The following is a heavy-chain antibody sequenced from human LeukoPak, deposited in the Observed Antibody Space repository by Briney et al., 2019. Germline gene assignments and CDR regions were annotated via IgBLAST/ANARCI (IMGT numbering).Heavy chain of an antibody. CDR3: ARDHGRYCSGGSCYFGGFFEY. D-gene: IGHD2-15*01. CDR1: GFPFSSYW. J-gene: IGHJ4*02. Sequence: GGSLRLSCVASGFPFSSYWMTWVRQAPGKGLEWVASIKQDGSEKYYVDSVKGRFTISRDNAKNSLYLQMNSLRAEDTAVYYCARDHGRYCSGGSCYFGGFFEYWGQGTLGTVSS. V-gene: IGHV3-7*03. CDR2: IKQDGSEK.